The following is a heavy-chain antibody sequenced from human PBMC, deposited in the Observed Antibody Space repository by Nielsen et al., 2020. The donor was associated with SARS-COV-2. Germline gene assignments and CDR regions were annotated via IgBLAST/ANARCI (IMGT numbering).Heavy chain of an antibody. V-gene: IGHV3-30-3*01. CDR2: ISYDGSNK. CDR1: GFTFSSYA. J-gene: IGHJ6*02. CDR3: ARVEDGGRHYYYYGMDV. Sequence: GESLKISCAASGFTFSSYAMHWVRQAPGKGLEWVAVISYDGSNKYYADSVKGRFTISRDNSKNTLYLQMNSLRAEDTAVYYCARVEDGGRHYYYYGMDVWGQGTTVTVSS. D-gene: IGHD3-16*01.